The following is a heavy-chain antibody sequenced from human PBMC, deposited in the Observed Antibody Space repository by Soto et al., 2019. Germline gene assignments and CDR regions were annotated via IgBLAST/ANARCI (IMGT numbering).Heavy chain of an antibody. Sequence: QAQLVQSGAEVKEPGASVKVSCKASGYSFTTSGITWVRQAPGQGLEWMGWLSTYNGNTNYAQKLQDRVTLTTDTSTSTAYMELRSLRSDDTAVYYCARRLYGDYDYWGQGTLVTVSS. D-gene: IGHD4-17*01. J-gene: IGHJ4*02. CDR3: ARRLYGDYDY. CDR2: LSTYNGNT. CDR1: GYSFTTSG. V-gene: IGHV1-18*01.